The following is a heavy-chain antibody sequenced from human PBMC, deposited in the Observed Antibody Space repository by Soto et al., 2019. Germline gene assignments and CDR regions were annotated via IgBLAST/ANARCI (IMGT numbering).Heavy chain of an antibody. Sequence: QVQLSQFGAEVKKPGASVKVSCKASGYSFTNFHIHWVRQAPGQGLEWMGMIDPSGGITRDAQRLQGRITMTRAASTSTVYMELRSLTSEDTAVYYCARDVIGHENYVPIGYYFDHWGKGTLVTVSS. CDR2: IDPSGGIT. CDR3: ARDVIGHENYVPIGYYFDH. D-gene: IGHD3-10*02. J-gene: IGHJ4*02. CDR1: GYSFTNFH. V-gene: IGHV1-46*01.